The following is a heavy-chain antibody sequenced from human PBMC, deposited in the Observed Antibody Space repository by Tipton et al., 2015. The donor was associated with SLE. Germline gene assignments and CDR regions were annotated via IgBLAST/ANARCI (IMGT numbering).Heavy chain of an antibody. V-gene: IGHV3-30*02. D-gene: IGHD3-3*01. CDR3: ARRRINFGVVRGAFDI. J-gene: IGHJ3*02. CDR1: GFTFSSYG. Sequence: GSLRLSCAASGFTFSSYGMHWVRQAPGKGLEWVAFIRYDGSNKYYADSVKGRFTISRDNAKNSLYLQMNSLRAEDTAVYYCARRRINFGVVRGAFDIWGQGTMVTVSS. CDR2: IRYDGSNK.